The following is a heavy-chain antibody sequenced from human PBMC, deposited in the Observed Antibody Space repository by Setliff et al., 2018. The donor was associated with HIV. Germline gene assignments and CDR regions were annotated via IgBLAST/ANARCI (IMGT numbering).Heavy chain of an antibody. D-gene: IGHD3-10*01. Sequence: GASVKVSCKASGYTFTDYYIHWVRQAPGQGLEWMGWINSASGGIIVYTDSVKGRSTMSRDNSKNTLFLVLTSLRPEDTAVYYCAKQVSGYFDYWGQGALVTVSS. J-gene: IGHJ4*02. CDR2: INSASGGII. V-gene: IGHV1-2*02. CDR3: AKQVSGYFDY. CDR1: GYTFTDYY.